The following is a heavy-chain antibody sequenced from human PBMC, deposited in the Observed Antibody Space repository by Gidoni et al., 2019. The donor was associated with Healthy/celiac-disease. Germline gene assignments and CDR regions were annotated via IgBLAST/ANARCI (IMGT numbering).Heavy chain of an antibody. D-gene: IGHD6-13*01. CDR3: ARARVDWQQLAPFDP. J-gene: IGHJ5*02. Sequence: QVQLQESGPGLVKPSETLSLTCPVSGGSISSYYWSWIRQPAGKGLEWIGRIYTIGSTNYNPSLKSRVTMSVDTSKNQFSLKLSSVTAADTAVYYCARARVDWQQLAPFDPWGQGTLVTVSS. CDR1: GGSISSYY. CDR2: IYTIGST. V-gene: IGHV4-4*07.